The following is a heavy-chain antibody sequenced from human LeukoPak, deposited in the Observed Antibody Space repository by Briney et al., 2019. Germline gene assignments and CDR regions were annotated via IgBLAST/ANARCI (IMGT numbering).Heavy chain of an antibody. CDR1: GGSISSGGYY. J-gene: IGHJ3*02. Sequence: SQTLSLTCTVSGGSISSGGYYWSWIRQHPGKGLEWIGYIYYSGSTYYNPSLKSRVTISVDTSKNRFSLKLSSVTAADTAVYYCARGGYYYDSSGYYSAFDIWGQGTMVTVSS. CDR3: ARGGYYYDSSGYYSAFDI. CDR2: IYYSGST. V-gene: IGHV4-31*03. D-gene: IGHD3-22*01.